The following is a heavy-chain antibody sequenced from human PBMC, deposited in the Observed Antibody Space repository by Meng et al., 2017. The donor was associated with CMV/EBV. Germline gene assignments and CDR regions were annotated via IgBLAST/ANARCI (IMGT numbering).Heavy chain of an antibody. Sequence: GGSLRLSCAASGFTFSSYWMSWVRQAPGKGLEWVANIKQDGSEKYYVDSVKGRFTISRDNAKNSLYLQMNSLRAEDTALYYCAKDGIAAAGYFDYWGQGTLVTVSS. CDR2: IKQDGSEK. CDR3: AKDGIAAAGYFDY. D-gene: IGHD6-13*01. J-gene: IGHJ4*02. CDR1: GFTFSSYW. V-gene: IGHV3-7*03.